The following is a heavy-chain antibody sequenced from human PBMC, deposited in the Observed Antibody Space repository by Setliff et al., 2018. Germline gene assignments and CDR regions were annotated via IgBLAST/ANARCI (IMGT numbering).Heavy chain of an antibody. J-gene: IGHJ4*02. V-gene: IGHV1-18*01. CDR2: INTNTGNP. D-gene: IGHD4-17*01. CDR3: ARDGISTVVPTDY. CDR1: GYTFTSYA. Sequence: ASVKVSCKASGYTFTSYAMNWVRQAPGQGLEWMGWINTNTGNPTYAQKFQGRVTMTTDTSTSTAYMELRSLRSDDTAVYYCARDGISTVVPTDYWGQGTLVTVSS.